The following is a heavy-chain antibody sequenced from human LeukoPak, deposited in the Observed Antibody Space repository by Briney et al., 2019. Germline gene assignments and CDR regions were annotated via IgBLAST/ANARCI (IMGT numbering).Heavy chain of an antibody. Sequence: GGSLRLSCAASGFTFSTYWMHWVRQAPGKGLLWVSRVNSDGSSTMYADSVKGRFTISRDNAKNSLYLQMNSLRAEDMALYYCAKDSRGYYGSGHFNYWGQGTLVTVSS. J-gene: IGHJ4*02. CDR2: VNSDGSST. CDR3: AKDSRGYYGSGHFNY. V-gene: IGHV3-74*03. D-gene: IGHD3-10*01. CDR1: GFTFSTYW.